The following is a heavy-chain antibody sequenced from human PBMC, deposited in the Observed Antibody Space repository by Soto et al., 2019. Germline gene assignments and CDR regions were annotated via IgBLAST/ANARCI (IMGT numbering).Heavy chain of an antibody. CDR1: GYSFASYW. Sequence: GESLKISCQGSGYSFASYWIGWVRQMPGKDLEWMRIIYPGDSDTRYSPSFQGQVTISADKSLRTAYLQWTSLKASDTALYYCARTRSFTLGFYYDGMDVWGQGTTVTVSS. CDR2: IYPGDSDT. D-gene: IGHD6-6*01. J-gene: IGHJ6*02. CDR3: ARTRSFTLGFYYDGMDV. V-gene: IGHV5-51*01.